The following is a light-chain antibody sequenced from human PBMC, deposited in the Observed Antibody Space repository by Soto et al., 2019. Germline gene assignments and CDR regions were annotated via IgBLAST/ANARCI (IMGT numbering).Light chain of an antibody. CDR3: QQHSHWPPWT. V-gene: IGKV3-11*01. J-gene: IGKJ1*01. Sequence: EVVLTQSPATLSLSPRERATLSCRASENVRTFVDWYQQKPGQAPRLLIHGASNRATGIPARFSGSGSGTDFTLTISNLEPEDFAVYYCQQHSHWPPWTFGQGTRVEI. CDR2: GAS. CDR1: ENVRTF.